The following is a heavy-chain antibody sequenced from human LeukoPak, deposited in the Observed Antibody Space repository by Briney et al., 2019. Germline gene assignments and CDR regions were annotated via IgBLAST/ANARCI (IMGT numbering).Heavy chain of an antibody. Sequence: ASVKVSCTASGYTFTSYDINWVRQATGQGLEWMGWMNPNSGNTGYAQKFQGRVTMTRNTSISTAYMELSSLRSEDTAVYYCAREFDYYYGMDVWGQGTTVTVSS. CDR2: MNPNSGNT. D-gene: IGHD3-10*01. J-gene: IGHJ6*02. CDR3: AREFDYYYGMDV. CDR1: GYTFTSYD. V-gene: IGHV1-8*01.